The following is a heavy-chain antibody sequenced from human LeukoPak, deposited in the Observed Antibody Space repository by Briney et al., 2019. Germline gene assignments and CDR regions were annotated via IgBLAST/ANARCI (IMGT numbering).Heavy chain of an antibody. CDR3: AELGITMIGGV. CDR1: GFTFNRYW. Sequence: PGGSLRLSCVASGFTFNRYWMSWVRQAPGKGLEWVANIDQDGSEKYYVDSAKGRFSISRDNAKNSLYLQMNSLRAEDTAVYYCAELGITMIGGVWGKGTTVTISS. V-gene: IGHV3-7*01. J-gene: IGHJ6*04. D-gene: IGHD3-10*02. CDR2: IDQDGSEK.